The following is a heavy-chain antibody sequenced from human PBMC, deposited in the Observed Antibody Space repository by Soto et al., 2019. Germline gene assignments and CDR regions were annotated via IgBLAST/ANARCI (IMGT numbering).Heavy chain of an antibody. CDR3: ARTGMVRGVIAWFDP. J-gene: IGHJ5*02. D-gene: IGHD3-10*01. CDR2: IYHSGST. V-gene: IGHV4-30-2*01. CDR1: GGSISSGGYS. Sequence: TSETLSLTCAVSGGSISSGGYSWSWIRQPPGKGLEWIGYIYHSGSTYYNPSLKSRVPISVDRSKNQFSLKLSSVTAADTAVYYCARTGMVRGVIAWFDPWGQGTLVTVSS.